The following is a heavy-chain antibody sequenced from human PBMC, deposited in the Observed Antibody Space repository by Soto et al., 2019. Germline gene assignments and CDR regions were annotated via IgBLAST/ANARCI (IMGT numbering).Heavy chain of an antibody. J-gene: IGHJ5*02. CDR3: ARGSAAARHWFDP. D-gene: IGHD6-13*01. V-gene: IGHV4-34*01. CDR1: GGSFSGYY. Sequence: SETLSLTCAVYGGSFSGYYWSWIRQPPGKGLEWIGEINHSGSTNYNPSLKSRVTISVDASKNQFSLKLSSVTAADTAVYYCARGSAAARHWFDPWGQGTLVTVSS. CDR2: INHSGST.